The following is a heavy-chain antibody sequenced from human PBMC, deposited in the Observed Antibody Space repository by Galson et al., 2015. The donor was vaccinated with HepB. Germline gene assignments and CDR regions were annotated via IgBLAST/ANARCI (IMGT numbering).Heavy chain of an antibody. Sequence: SVKVSCKAPGYTFTSYGISWVRQAPGQGLEWMGWISAYNGNTNYAQKLQGRVTMTTDTSTSTAYMELRSLRSDDTAVYYCARDLKTYYDFWSGYSAFDIWGQGTMVTVSS. J-gene: IGHJ3*02. V-gene: IGHV1-18*04. CDR3: ARDLKTYYDFWSGYSAFDI. CDR1: GYTFTSYG. D-gene: IGHD3-3*01. CDR2: ISAYNGNT.